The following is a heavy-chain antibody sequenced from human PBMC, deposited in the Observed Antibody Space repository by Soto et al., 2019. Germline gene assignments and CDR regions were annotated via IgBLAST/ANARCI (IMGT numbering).Heavy chain of an antibody. Sequence: SETLSLTCTVSGGSISSYYWSWIRQPPGKGLEWIGYIYYSGSTNYNPSLKSRVTISVDTSKNQFSLKLSSVTAADTAVYYCARQPTSAGGDQYYFDYWGQGTLVTVSS. CDR2: IYYSGST. V-gene: IGHV4-59*08. CDR1: GGSISSYY. D-gene: IGHD2-21*02. J-gene: IGHJ4*02. CDR3: ARQPTSAGGDQYYFDY.